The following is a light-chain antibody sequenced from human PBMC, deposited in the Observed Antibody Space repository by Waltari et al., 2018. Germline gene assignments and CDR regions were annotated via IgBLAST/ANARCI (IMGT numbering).Light chain of an antibody. Sequence: EIVLTQSPGTLSLSPGESATLSCRASQSVSSSYLAWYQQKPGQAPRLLIYGASSRATGIPDRFSGSGSGTDFTLTISRLEPEDFAVYYCQQYGSSSHFGGGTKVEIK. CDR1: QSVSSSY. V-gene: IGKV3-20*01. J-gene: IGKJ4*01. CDR3: QQYGSSSH. CDR2: GAS.